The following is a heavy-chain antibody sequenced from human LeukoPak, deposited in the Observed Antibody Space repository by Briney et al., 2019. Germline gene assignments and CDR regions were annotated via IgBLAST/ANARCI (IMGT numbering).Heavy chain of an antibody. CDR3: ATHSSGYDSGNDAFDI. V-gene: IGHV4-30-4*08. CDR2: IYYSGST. J-gene: IGHJ3*02. D-gene: IGHD3-22*01. CDR1: GGSISSGDCY. Sequence: PSETLSLTCAVSGGSISSGDCYWSWIRQPPGKGLEWIGYIYYSGSTYYNPSLKSRVTISVDTSKNRFSLKLSSVTAADTAVYYCATHSSGYDSGNDAFDIWGQGTMVTVSS.